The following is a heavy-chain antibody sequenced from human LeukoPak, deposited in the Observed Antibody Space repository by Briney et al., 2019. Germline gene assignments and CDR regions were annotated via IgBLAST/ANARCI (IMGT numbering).Heavy chain of an antibody. J-gene: IGHJ5*02. Sequence: PGGSLRLSCAASGFTFSDHYMDWVRQAPGKGLEWVGRTRNKANSYTTEYAASEKGRFTISRDDSKNSLYLQMNSLKTEDTAVYYCARVTQDGWFDPWGQGTLVTVSS. V-gene: IGHV3-72*01. CDR1: GFTFSDHY. D-gene: IGHD2-21*02. CDR3: ARVTQDGWFDP. CDR2: TRNKANSYTT.